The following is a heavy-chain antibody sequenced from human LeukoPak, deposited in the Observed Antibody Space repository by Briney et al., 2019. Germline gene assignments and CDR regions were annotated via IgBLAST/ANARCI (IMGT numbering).Heavy chain of an antibody. Sequence: ASVKVSCKASGYTFTSYGISWVRQAPGQGLEWMGWISAYNGNTNYAQKFQGRVTITRNTSISTAYMELSSLRSEDTAVYYCARGLRFLEWFDAFDIWGQGTMVTVSS. V-gene: IGHV1-18*01. D-gene: IGHD3-3*01. CDR2: ISAYNGNT. CDR3: ARGLRFLEWFDAFDI. CDR1: GYTFTSYG. J-gene: IGHJ3*02.